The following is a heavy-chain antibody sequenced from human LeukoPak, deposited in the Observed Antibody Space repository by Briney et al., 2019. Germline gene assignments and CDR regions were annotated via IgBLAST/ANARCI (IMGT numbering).Heavy chain of an antibody. CDR1: GYTLTSFG. D-gene: IGHD4-17*01. CDR3: ARDPSTTVTASGLFDY. Sequence: ASVKVSCKASGYTLTSFGISWVRQAPGQGLEWMGWISAYNGNTNYAQKLQGRVTMTTDTSTSTAYMELRSLRSDDTAVYYCARDPSTTVTASGLFDYWGQGTLVTVSS. V-gene: IGHV1-18*01. J-gene: IGHJ4*02. CDR2: ISAYNGNT.